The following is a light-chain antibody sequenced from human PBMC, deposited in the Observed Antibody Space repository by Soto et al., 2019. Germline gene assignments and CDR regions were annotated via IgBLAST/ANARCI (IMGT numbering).Light chain of an antibody. J-gene: IGKJ1*01. CDR3: QQRSNWPWT. CDR1: QSVSSY. CDR2: DES. V-gene: IGKV3-11*01. Sequence: EIVLTQSPATLYLSPGERATLSCRASQSVSSYLAWYQQKPGQAPRLLIYDESNRATGIPARCSGSGSGTDFTVTIRGIEHEDFAVYYGQQRSNWPWTFGQGTKVEIK.